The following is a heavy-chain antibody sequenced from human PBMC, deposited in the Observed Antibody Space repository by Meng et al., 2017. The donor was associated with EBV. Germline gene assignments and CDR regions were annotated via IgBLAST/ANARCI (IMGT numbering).Heavy chain of an antibody. CDR2: IIPIFGTA. V-gene: IGHV1-69*06. Sequence: GEVLQSGAGGEKPGSSVKVSCKASGGTFSSYAISWVRQAPGQGLEWMGGIIPIFGTANYAQKFQGRVTITADKSTSTAYMELSSLRSEDTAVYYCARAEIAAAGRLDYWGQGTLVTVSS. CDR3: ARAEIAAAGRLDY. CDR1: GGTFSSYA. J-gene: IGHJ4*02. D-gene: IGHD6-13*01.